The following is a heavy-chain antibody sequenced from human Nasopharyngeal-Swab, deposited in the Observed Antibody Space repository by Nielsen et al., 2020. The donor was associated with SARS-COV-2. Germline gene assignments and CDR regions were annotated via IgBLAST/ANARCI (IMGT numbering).Heavy chain of an antibody. CDR2: IYSGGST. V-gene: IGHV3-53*01. CDR1: GFTVSSNY. CDR3: ARDGQSYGMDV. J-gene: IGHJ6*02. Sequence: GGFLRLSCAASGFTVSSNYMSWVRQAPGKGLEWVSVIYSGGSTYYADSVKGRFTISRDNSKNTLYLQMNSLRAEDTAVYYCARDGQSYGMDVWGQGTTVTVSS.